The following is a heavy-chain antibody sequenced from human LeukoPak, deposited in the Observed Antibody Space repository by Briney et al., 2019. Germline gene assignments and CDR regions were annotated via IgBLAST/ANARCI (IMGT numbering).Heavy chain of an antibody. V-gene: IGHV3-30*02. Sequence: PGGSLRLSCAASGFTFSSYGMHWVRRAPGKGLEWVAFIRYDGSDKYYADSVKGRFTISRDNSKNTLYLQMNSLRPEDTAVYYCAKAVPALIDYWGQGTLVTVSS. J-gene: IGHJ4*02. CDR2: IRYDGSDK. D-gene: IGHD2-15*01. CDR3: AKAVPALIDY. CDR1: GFTFSSYG.